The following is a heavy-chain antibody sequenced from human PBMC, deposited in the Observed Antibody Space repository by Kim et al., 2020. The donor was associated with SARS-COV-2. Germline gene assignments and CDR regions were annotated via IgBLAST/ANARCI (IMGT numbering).Heavy chain of an antibody. CDR1: GFTFSSYS. Sequence: GGSLRLSCAASGFTFSSYSMNWVRQAPGKGLEWVSSISSSSSYIYYADSVKGRFTISRDNAKNSLFLQMNSLRAEDTAVYYCARGRDYYGSGSDALDIWGQGTMVTVSS. CDR3: ARGRDYYGSGSDALDI. J-gene: IGHJ3*02. V-gene: IGHV3-21*01. CDR2: ISSSSSYI. D-gene: IGHD3-10*01.